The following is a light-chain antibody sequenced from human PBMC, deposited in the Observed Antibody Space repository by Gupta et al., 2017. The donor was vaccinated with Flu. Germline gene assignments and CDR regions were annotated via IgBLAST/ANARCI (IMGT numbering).Light chain of an antibody. Sequence: EIVLTQSPVTLSLSPGERATLSCRASRSVDSHLAWYQQKPGQSPSLLIYDASNRAPGVPTRFSGSGSGTDFSLTINSLEPEDFAIYYCQQRGGWPPIFGPGTRLEI. J-gene: IGKJ5*01. CDR2: DAS. CDR3: QQRGGWPPI. V-gene: IGKV3-11*01. CDR1: RSVDSH.